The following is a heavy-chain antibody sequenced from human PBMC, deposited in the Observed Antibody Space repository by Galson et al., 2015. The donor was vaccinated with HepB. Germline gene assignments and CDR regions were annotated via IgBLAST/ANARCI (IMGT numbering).Heavy chain of an antibody. D-gene: IGHD1-1*01. V-gene: IGHV3-21*04. Sequence: SLRLSCAASGFTFSAYTFNWVRQTPEKGLEWVSSISSSSTYINYADSLAGRFTVSRDNSKDSLFLQMNSLRAEDTAVYYCARNTNGIDAFDVWGRGTVATVSS. CDR3: ARNTNGIDAFDV. CDR1: GFTFSAYT. J-gene: IGHJ3*01. CDR2: ISSSSTYI.